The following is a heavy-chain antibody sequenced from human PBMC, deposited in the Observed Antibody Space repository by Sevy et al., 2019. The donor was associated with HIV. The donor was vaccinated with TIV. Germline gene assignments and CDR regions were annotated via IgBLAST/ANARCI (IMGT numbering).Heavy chain of an antibody. CDR1: GYTFTSYY. CDR2: INPSGGST. V-gene: IGHV1-46*01. J-gene: IGHJ3*02. CDR3: ARDLRTDYGGFLYAFDI. D-gene: IGHD4-17*01. Sequence: ASVKVSCKASGYTFTSYYMHWVRQAPGQGLEWMGIINPSGGSTSYAQTFQGRVTMTRDTSTSTVYMELSSLRSEDTAVYYCARDLRTDYGGFLYAFDIWGQGTMVTVS.